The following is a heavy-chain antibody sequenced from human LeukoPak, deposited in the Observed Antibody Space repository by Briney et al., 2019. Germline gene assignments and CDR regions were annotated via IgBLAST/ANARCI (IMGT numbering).Heavy chain of an antibody. D-gene: IGHD3-22*01. V-gene: IGHV4-34*01. CDR1: GGSFSGYY. CDR2: INHSGST. CDR3: ARTNSSGYYLDY. J-gene: IGHJ4*02. Sequence: SETLSLTCAVYGGSFSGYYWSWIRQPPGKELEWIGEINHSGSTNYNPSLKSRVTISVDTSKNQFSLKLSSVTAADTAVYYCARTNSSGYYLDYWGQGTLVTVSS.